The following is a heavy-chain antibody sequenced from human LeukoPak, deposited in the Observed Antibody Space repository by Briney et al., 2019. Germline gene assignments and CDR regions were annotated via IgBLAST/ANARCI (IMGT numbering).Heavy chain of an antibody. CDR1: GGSFIGFH. CDR3: ARDSALAQAVMFDY. J-gene: IGHJ4*02. CDR2: IDHSGST. V-gene: IGHV4-34*01. D-gene: IGHD6-19*01. Sequence: PSETLSLTCAVYGGSFIGFHWNWIRQPPGKGLEWTGSIDHSGSTYYNPSLKSRITISVDTSKNQFSLKLSSVTAADTAVYYCARDSALAQAVMFDYWGQGTLVTVSS.